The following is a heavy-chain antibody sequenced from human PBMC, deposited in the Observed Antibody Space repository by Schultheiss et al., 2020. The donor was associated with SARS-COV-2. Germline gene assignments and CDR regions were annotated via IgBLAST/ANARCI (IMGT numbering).Heavy chain of an antibody. Sequence: SETLSLTCTVSGGSISSYYWSWIRQPAGKGLEWIGRIYTSGSTNYNPSLKSRVTMSVDTSKNQFSLKLSSVTAADTAVYYCARGGYSYGFRPYYYYGMDVWGQGTTVTVSS. D-gene: IGHD5-18*01. CDR2: IYTSGST. V-gene: IGHV4-4*07. J-gene: IGHJ6*02. CDR3: ARGGYSYGFRPYYYYGMDV. CDR1: GGSISSYY.